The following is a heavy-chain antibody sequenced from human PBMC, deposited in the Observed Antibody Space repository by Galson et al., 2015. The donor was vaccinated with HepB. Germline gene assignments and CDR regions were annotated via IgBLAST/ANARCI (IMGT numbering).Heavy chain of an antibody. CDR2: ISSYNGQT. D-gene: IGHD6-19*01. CDR1: GYTFTSYG. J-gene: IGHJ3*02. Sequence: SVKVSCKASGYTFTSYGISWVRQAPGQGLQWMGWISSYNGQTIYEQTFQGRVTMTTDRSTSTAYMELRSLRSDDTAVYYCARRFYSGRLKSREIDDAFDIWGQGTRVSVSS. V-gene: IGHV1-18*01. CDR3: ARRFYSGRLKSREIDDAFDI.